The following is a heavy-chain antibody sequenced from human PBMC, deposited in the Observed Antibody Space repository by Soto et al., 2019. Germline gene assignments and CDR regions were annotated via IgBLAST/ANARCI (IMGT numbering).Heavy chain of an antibody. D-gene: IGHD4-17*01. V-gene: IGHV4-59*01. CDR1: GGSISSYY. Sequence: SETLSLTCTVSGGSISSYYWSWIRQPPGKGLEWIGYIYYSGSTNYNPSLKSRVTVSVDTSKNQFSLKLSPVTAADTAVYYCAIQPGADYGLGYWGQGTLVTVSS. CDR3: AIQPGADYGLGY. CDR2: IYYSGST. J-gene: IGHJ4*02.